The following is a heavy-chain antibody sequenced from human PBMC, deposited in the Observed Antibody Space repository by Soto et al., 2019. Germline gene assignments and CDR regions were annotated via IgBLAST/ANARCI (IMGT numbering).Heavy chain of an antibody. V-gene: IGHV3-9*01. J-gene: IGHJ6*02. CDR2: ISWNSGSI. Sequence: GGSLRLSCAASGFTFDDYAMHWVRQAPGKGLEWVSGISWNSGSIGYADSVKGRFTISRDNAKNSLYLQMNSLRAEDTALYYCAKDRAYYYYGMDVWGQGTAVTVSS. CDR3: AKDRAYYYYGMDV. CDR1: GFTFDDYA.